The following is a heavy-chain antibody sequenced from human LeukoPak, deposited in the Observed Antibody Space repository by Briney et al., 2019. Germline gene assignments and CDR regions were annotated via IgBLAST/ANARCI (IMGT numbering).Heavy chain of an antibody. CDR3: AKTPELRPEGFDY. J-gene: IGHJ4*02. CDR1: GFTFSSYA. CDR2: ISGSGRST. D-gene: IGHD1-26*01. V-gene: IGHV3-23*01. Sequence: PGGSLRLSCAASGFTFSSYAMSWVRQAPGKGLEWVSAISGSGRSTYYADSVKGRFTISRDNSKNTLYLQMNSLRAEDTAVYYCAKTPELRPEGFDYWGQGTLVTVSS.